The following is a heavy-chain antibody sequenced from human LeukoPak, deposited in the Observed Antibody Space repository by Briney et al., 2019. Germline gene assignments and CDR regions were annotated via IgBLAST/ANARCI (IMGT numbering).Heavy chain of an antibody. CDR2: IGGRGSNI. CDR3: ARERYYYDSSGDAFDI. Sequence: GGSLRLSCAASGFTFSSYSMNWVRQAPGKGLEWVSYIGGRGSNICYADSVKGRFTISRDNAKNSLYLQMNSLRAEDTAVYYCARERYYYDSSGDAFDIWGQGTMVTVSS. J-gene: IGHJ3*02. V-gene: IGHV3-48*04. CDR1: GFTFSSYS. D-gene: IGHD3-22*01.